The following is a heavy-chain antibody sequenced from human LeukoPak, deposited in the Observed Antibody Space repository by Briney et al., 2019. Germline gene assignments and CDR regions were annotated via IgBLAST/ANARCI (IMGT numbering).Heavy chain of an antibody. CDR1: VFTFSNYC. J-gene: IGHJ6*02. V-gene: IGHV3-33*01. CDR2: IWFDGHNK. CDR3: ARDLERDIVVVPAARAAVYSYYGMDV. Sequence: GGSLRLSCAASVFTFSNYCIHWVRQAPGKGLQWVAVIWFDGHNKYYEESVKGRFTISRDNSKNTVDLQMDSLRAEDTAVYYCARDLERDIVVVPAARAAVYSYYGMDVWGQGTAVTVS. D-gene: IGHD2-2*01.